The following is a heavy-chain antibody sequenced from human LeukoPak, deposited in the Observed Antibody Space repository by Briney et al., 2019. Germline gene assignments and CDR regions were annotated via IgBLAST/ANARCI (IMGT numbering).Heavy chain of an antibody. CDR3: AKAPVTTCRGAYCYPFDY. CDR1: GFTFSSYW. D-gene: IGHD2-21*01. J-gene: IGHJ4*02. V-gene: IGHV3-23*01. Sequence: GGSLRLSCAASGFTFSSYWMSWVRQAPGKGLEWVSAISDSGNTYHADSVKGRFTISRDSSKSTLFLQMNRLRPEDAAVYYCAKAPVTTCRGAYCYPFDYWGQGTLVTVSS. CDR2: ISDSGNT.